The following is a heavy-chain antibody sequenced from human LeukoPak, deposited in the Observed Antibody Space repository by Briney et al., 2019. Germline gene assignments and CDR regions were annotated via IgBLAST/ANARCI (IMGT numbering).Heavy chain of an antibody. CDR2: MSFDGTTK. D-gene: IGHD3-10*01. Sequence: GGSLLLSCAASGFNFSVSSMHWVRPAPGKGLEWVAVMSFDGTTKLYAHSLKGRFTISRDNSKNTVYLQMRSLRPEDTAVYFCARQAIRGVNSWFDPWGQGTLVTVSS. CDR3: ARQAIRGVNSWFDP. J-gene: IGHJ5*02. CDR1: GFNFSVSS. V-gene: IGHV3-30*04.